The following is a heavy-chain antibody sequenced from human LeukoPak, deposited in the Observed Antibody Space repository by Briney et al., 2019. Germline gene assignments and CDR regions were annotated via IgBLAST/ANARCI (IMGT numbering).Heavy chain of an antibody. CDR3: ARPGKSSGYYPQGY. V-gene: IGHV1-18*01. CDR2: ISAYNGNT. J-gene: IGHJ4*02. Sequence: GASVKVSCKASGYTFTSYGISWVRQAPGQGLEWMGWISAYNGNTDYAQKLQGRVTMTTDTSTSTAYMELRSLRSDDTAVYYCARPGKSSGYYPQGYWGQGTLVTVSS. CDR1: GYTFTSYG. D-gene: IGHD3-22*01.